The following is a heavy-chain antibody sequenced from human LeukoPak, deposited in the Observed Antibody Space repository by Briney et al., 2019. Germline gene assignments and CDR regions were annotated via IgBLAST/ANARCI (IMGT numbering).Heavy chain of an antibody. D-gene: IGHD4-17*01. Sequence: SQTLSLTCTVSGGSISSGSYYWSWIRQPAGKGLEWIGRIYTSGSTNYNPSLKSRVTISVDTSKNQFSPKLSSVTAADTAVYYCARDPYYGHFDYWGQGTLVTVSS. J-gene: IGHJ4*02. CDR1: GGSISSGSYY. CDR3: ARDPYYGHFDY. V-gene: IGHV4-61*02. CDR2: IYTSGST.